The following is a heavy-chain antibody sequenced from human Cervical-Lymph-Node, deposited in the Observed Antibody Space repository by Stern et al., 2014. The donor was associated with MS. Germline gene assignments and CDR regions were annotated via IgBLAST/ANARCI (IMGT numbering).Heavy chain of an antibody. CDR2: ISWNSGSI. D-gene: IGHD3-22*01. CDR3: AKVRDYYDSSGYLLWYFDL. Sequence: QLVESGGGLVQPGRSLRLSCAASGFTFDDYAMHWVRQAPGKGLEWVSGISWNSGSIGYADSVKGRFTISRDNAKNSLYLQMNSLRAEDTALYYCAKVRDYYDSSGYLLWYFDLWGRGTLVTVSS. V-gene: IGHV3-9*01. CDR1: GFTFDDYA. J-gene: IGHJ2*01.